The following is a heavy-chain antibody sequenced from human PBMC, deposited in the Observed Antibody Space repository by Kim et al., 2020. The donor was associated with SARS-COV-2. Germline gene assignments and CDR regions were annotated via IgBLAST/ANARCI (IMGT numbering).Heavy chain of an antibody. V-gene: IGHV1-46*01. J-gene: IGHJ1*01. CDR2: ST. D-gene: IGHD3-16*01. CDR3: ARAEGGYFQH. Sequence: STSYAQKFQGRVTMTRDTSTSTVYMELSSLRSEDTAVYYCARAEGGYFQHWGQGTLVTVSS.